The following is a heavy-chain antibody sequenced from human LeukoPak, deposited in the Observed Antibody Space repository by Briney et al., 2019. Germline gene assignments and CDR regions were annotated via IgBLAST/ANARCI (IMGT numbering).Heavy chain of an antibody. CDR3: ARGPRDRRLWFGELVDAFDI. Sequence: TSETLSLTCAVYGGSFSGYYWSWTRQPPGKGLEWIGEINHSGSTNYNPSLKSRVTISVDTSKNQFSLKLSSVTAADTAVYYCARGPRDRRLWFGELVDAFDIWGQGTMVTVSS. D-gene: IGHD3-10*01. J-gene: IGHJ3*02. CDR1: GGSFSGYY. CDR2: INHSGST. V-gene: IGHV4-34*01.